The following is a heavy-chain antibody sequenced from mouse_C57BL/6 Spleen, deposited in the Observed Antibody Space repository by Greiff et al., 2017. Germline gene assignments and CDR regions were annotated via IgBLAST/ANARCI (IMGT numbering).Heavy chain of an antibody. CDR3: ARGGYYGSSA. CDR1: GYTFTSYW. CDR2: IYPSDSET. Sequence: VQLQQPGAELVRPGSSVKLSCKASGYTFTSYWMDWVKQRPGQGLEWIGNIYPSDSETHYNQKFKDKATLTVDKSSSTAYMQLSSLTSEDSAVYYCARGGYYGSSAWGQGTTLTVSS. V-gene: IGHV1-61*01. J-gene: IGHJ2*01. D-gene: IGHD1-1*01.